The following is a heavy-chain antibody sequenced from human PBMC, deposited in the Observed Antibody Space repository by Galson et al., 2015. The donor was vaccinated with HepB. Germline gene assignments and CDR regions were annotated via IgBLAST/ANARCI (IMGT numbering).Heavy chain of an antibody. J-gene: IGHJ5*02. Sequence: SLRLSCAASGFTFIGSAIHWVRQTSGQGREWVGRIGSNATNYATAYTVSVKGRFTIYRDDSTNKAFLQMNTQKTEDTAVYYCARLGDLSGYSSAWGQGTLVTVSS. CDR3: ARLGDLSGYSSA. D-gene: IGHD6-25*01. CDR2: IGSNATNYAT. V-gene: IGHV3-73*01. CDR1: GFTFIGSA.